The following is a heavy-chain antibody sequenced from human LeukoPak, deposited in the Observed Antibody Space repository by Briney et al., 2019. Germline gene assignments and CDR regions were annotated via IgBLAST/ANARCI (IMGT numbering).Heavy chain of an antibody. D-gene: IGHD3-22*01. Sequence: PSETLSLTCTVSGDSISSYYWSWIRQPPGKGLEWIGYIHYSGSTSNNPSLQSRVTISIDTSKNQISLKLSSVTAADTAVYYCARPLGNGYSYWYFDLWGRGTLVTVSS. CDR3: ARPLGNGYSYWYFDL. V-gene: IGHV4-59*01. CDR1: GDSISSYY. J-gene: IGHJ2*01. CDR2: IHYSGST.